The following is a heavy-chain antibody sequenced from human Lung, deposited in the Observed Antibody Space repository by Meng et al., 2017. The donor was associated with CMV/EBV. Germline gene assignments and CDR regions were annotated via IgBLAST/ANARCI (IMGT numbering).Heavy chain of an antibody. J-gene: IGHJ6*02. CDR2: ISNDGSNK. CDR1: DFCFSTYA. D-gene: IGHD3-22*01. CDR3: AVRSSGYSSAYYFYGMDF. Sequence: GESXKISCAASDFCFSTYAMHWVRQAPGKGLEWVALISNDGSNKYDADSVRGRFTISRDNSKNTLYLQMNSLRAEDTAVYFCAVRSSGYSSAYYFYGMDFWGQGTTVTVSS. V-gene: IGHV3-30*04.